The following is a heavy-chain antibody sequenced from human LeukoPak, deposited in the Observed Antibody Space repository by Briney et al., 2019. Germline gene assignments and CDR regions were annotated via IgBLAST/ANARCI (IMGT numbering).Heavy chain of an antibody. CDR1: GFTFSSYA. J-gene: IGHJ5*02. D-gene: IGHD3-16*01. CDR2: ISGSGGST. CDR3: AKDLDKRPHYDYVWGTQDWFDP. V-gene: IGHV3-23*01. Sequence: TGGSLRLSCAASGFTFSSYAMSWVRQAPGKGLEWVSAISGSGGSTYYADSVKGRFTISRDNSKNTLYLQMNSLRAEDTAVYYCAKDLDKRPHYDYVWGTQDWFDPWGQGTLVTVSS.